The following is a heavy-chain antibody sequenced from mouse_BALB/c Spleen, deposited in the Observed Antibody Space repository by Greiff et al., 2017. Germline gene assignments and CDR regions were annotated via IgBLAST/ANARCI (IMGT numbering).Heavy chain of an antibody. Sequence: VQLQQSGAELVRPGALVKLSCKASGFNIKDYYMHWVKQRPEQGLEWIGWIDPENGNTIYDPKFQGKASITADTSSNTAYLQLSSLTSEDTAVYYCALYGWLAYWGQGTLVTVSA. D-gene: IGHD1-1*02. CDR2: IDPENGNT. V-gene: IGHV14-1*02. CDR3: ALYGWLAY. J-gene: IGHJ3*01. CDR1: GFNIKDYY.